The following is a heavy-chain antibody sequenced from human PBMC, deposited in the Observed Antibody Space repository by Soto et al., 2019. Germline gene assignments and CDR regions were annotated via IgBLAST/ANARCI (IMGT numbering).Heavy chain of an antibody. CDR3: AREGGSYDSGGYLIRGAFDI. Sequence: ASVKVSCKASGYTFTGYYMHWVRQAPGQGLEWMGWINPNSGGTNYAQKFQGRVTMTRDTSISTAYMELSRLRSAADTAVYYCAREGGSYDSGGYLIRGAFDIWGQGTMVTVSS. V-gene: IGHV1-2*02. CDR2: INPNSGGT. CDR1: GYTFTGYY. D-gene: IGHD3-22*01. J-gene: IGHJ3*02.